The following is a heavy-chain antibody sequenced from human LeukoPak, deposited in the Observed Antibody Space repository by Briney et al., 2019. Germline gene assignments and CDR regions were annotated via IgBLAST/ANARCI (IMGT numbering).Heavy chain of an antibody. CDR2: ISSSGSTR. CDR1: GFPFSSYE. J-gene: IGHJ4*02. V-gene: IGHV3-48*03. CDR3: ATRATVTTISAYFDY. Sequence: GGSLRLSCAASGFPFSSYEMNWVRQAPGKGLEWISYISSSGSTRYYADSVKGRFTISRDNAKNSLYLQMNSLRAEDTAVYYCATRATVTTISAYFDYWGQGTLVTVSS. D-gene: IGHD4-17*01.